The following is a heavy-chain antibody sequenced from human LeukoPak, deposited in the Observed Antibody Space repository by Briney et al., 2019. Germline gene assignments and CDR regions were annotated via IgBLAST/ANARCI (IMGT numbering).Heavy chain of an antibody. CDR1: GFTFSSYS. CDR3: ARVTGYVIEDYFDY. V-gene: IGHV3-48*01. J-gene: IGHJ4*02. CDR2: ISASVISI. D-gene: IGHD3-22*01. Sequence: GGSLRLSCAASGFTFSSYSMNWVRQAPGKGLEWVSYISASVISIYYGDSVKGRFTISRDNAKNSLYLQMNSLRAEDTAVYYCARVTGYVIEDYFDYWGQGTLVTVSS.